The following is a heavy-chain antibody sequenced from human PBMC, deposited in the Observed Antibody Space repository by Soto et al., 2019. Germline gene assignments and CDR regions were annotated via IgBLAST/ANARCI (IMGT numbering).Heavy chain of an antibody. CDR2: ISGSGGST. Sequence: LRLSCAASGFTFSSYAMSWVRQAPGKGLEWVSAISGSGGSTYYADSVKGRFTISRGNSKNTLYLQMNSLRAEDTAVYYCAKPSLGNNVGAFDPWGQGTLVTVSS. D-gene: IGHD2-2*01. V-gene: IGHV3-23*01. J-gene: IGHJ5*02. CDR3: AKPSLGNNVGAFDP. CDR1: GFTFSSYA.